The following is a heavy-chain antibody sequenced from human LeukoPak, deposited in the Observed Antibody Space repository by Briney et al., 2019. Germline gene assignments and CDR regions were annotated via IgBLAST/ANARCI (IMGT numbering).Heavy chain of an antibody. D-gene: IGHD2-2*02. Sequence: GGSLRLSCAASGFTFSSYWMSWVRQAPGKGLEWVANIKQDGSEKYYVDSVKGRFTISRDNAKNSLYLQMNSLRAEDTAVYYCARDVIVVVPAAIPRYYMDVWGKGTTVTVSS. CDR1: GFTFSSYW. V-gene: IGHV3-7*01. CDR3: ARDVIVVVPAAIPRYYMDV. J-gene: IGHJ6*03. CDR2: IKQDGSEK.